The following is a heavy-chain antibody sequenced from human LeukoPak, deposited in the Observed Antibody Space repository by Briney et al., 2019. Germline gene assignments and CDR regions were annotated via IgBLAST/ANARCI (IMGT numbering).Heavy chain of an antibody. D-gene: IGHD6-13*01. J-gene: IGHJ4*02. Sequence: SETLSLTCAVYGGSFSGYYWSWIRQPPGKGLEWIGEINHSGSTNYNPSLKSRVTISVDTSKNQFSLKLSSVTAADKAVYYCARQAGPQGYWGQGTLVTASS. CDR1: GGSFSGYY. CDR2: INHSGST. V-gene: IGHV4-34*01. CDR3: ARQAGPQGY.